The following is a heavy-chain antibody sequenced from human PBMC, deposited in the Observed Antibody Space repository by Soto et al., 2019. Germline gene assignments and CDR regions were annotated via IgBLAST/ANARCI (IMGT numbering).Heavy chain of an antibody. CDR2: IYYSGST. Sequence: QVQLQESGPGLVKPSETLSLTCTVSGGSISIYYWSWIRQPPGKGLEWIVYIYYSGSTNYNPSLKSRVTISEDTSKNQFSLKLSSVTAADTAMYYCARGTQLPYYFDYWGQGTLVTVSS. V-gene: IGHV4-59*01. D-gene: IGHD2-2*01. J-gene: IGHJ4*02. CDR3: ARGTQLPYYFDY. CDR1: GGSISIYY.